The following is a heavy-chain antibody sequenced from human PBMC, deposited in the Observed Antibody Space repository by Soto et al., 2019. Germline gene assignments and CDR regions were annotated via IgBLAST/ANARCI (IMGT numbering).Heavy chain of an antibody. D-gene: IGHD7-27*01. J-gene: IGHJ4*02. CDR3: ARDQDLAPTVWGY. V-gene: IGHV4-31*03. CDR1: GESIGSGGHY. CDR2: IYYSGST. Sequence: SETLSLTCSVSGESIGSGGHYWNWIRQRPEKGLEWIGYIYYSGSTHYNPSLRSRLTISLDTSKNQFFLRLVSVIAADPALYYCARDQDLAPTVWGYWGQGIQVTVSS.